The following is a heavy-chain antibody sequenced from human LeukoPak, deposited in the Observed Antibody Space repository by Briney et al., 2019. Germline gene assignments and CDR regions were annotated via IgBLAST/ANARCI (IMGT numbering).Heavy chain of an antibody. Sequence: SETLSLTCTVSGDAISSYYWSWIRQPPGKGLEWIGYIYTSGGTNYIPSLKGRVTISIDTSKNQFSLKLSSVTAADSAVYYCARLTRLSTSPDRYYLDYWGQGTLVTVSS. CDR3: ARLTRLSTSPDRYYLDY. V-gene: IGHV4-4*09. J-gene: IGHJ4*02. CDR1: GDAISSYY. D-gene: IGHD6-6*01. CDR2: IYTSGGT.